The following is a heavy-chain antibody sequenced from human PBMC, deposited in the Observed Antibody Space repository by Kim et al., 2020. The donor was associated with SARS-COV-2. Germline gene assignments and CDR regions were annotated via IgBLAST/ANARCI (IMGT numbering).Heavy chain of an antibody. Sequence: AQKLQGRVTMTTDTSTSTAYMELRSLRSDDTAVYYCARSGYSSSSGFDPWGQGTLVTVSS. D-gene: IGHD6-13*01. V-gene: IGHV1-18*01. J-gene: IGHJ5*02. CDR3: ARSGYSSSSGFDP.